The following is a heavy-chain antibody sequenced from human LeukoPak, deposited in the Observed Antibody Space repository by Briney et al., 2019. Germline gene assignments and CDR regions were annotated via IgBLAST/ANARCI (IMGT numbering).Heavy chain of an antibody. CDR1: GVSFTTSGYY. D-gene: IGHD2-2*01. CDR3: ARHNDYASLMDV. Sequence: SETLSLTCTVFGVSFTTSGYYGAWIRQPPGRGLEWIGSISYSGITYYKPSLRGRVTISGDTAKNQFSLKLSSVTAADTAVYYCARHNDYASLMDVWGQGTTVTVSS. J-gene: IGHJ6*02. CDR2: ISYSGIT. V-gene: IGHV4-39*01.